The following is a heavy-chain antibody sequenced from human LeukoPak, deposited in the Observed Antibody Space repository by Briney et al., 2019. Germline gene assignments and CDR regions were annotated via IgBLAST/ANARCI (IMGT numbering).Heavy chain of an antibody. CDR3: ARSSGDY. CDR1: GFKFHDYG. J-gene: IGHJ4*02. V-gene: IGHV3-9*01. Sequence: GGSLRLSCAASGFKFHDYGMNWVRQAPGKGLEWVAGISWDTYVTAYAASVKGRFTISRDNAKNSLYLQMNTLRPEDTAFYFCARSSGDYWGQGTLVTVSS. CDR2: ISWDTYVT.